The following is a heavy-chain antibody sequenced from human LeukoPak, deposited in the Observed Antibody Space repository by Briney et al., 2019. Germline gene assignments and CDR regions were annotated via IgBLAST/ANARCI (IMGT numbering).Heavy chain of an antibody. CDR2: LYYCGIT. Sequence: SETLSLTCTVSGGSISSSSYYWGWICQPPGKGLEWIASLYYCGITYYNPSLKSRITISVYTSKNQFSRKLSSVTAADTAVYYCARSIYGSWTYALEGWGQGTLVTVSS. CDR3: ARSIYGSWTYALEG. J-gene: IGHJ4*02. CDR1: GGSISSSSYY. D-gene: IGHD3-10*01. V-gene: IGHV4-39*01.